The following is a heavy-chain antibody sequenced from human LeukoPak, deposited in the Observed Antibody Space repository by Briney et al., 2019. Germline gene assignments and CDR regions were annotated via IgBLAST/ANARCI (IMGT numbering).Heavy chain of an antibody. D-gene: IGHD3-10*01. V-gene: IGHV3-66*01. CDR1: GFIGSSNY. J-gene: IGHJ6*03. CDR2: IYSGGST. CDR3: ARCRVTMLRGITIGDYGYYMDV. Sequence: GGSLRLSCAASGFIGSSNYMSWVRQAPGKGLEWVSVIYSGGSTYYADSVKGRFTISRDKSKNTLYLQMDSLRAEDTAVYYCARCRVTMLRGITIGDYGYYMDVWGKGTTVTISS.